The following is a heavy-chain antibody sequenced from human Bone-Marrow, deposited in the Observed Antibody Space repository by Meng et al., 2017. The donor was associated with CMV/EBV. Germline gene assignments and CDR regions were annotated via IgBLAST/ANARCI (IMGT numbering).Heavy chain of an antibody. CDR1: GFTFSSYS. D-gene: IGHD2-15*01. V-gene: IGHV3-53*01. Sequence: EGSLRLSCVASGFTFSSYSMNWVRQAPGKGLEWVSVICPDGTHYAGFVKGRFTISRDDSKNIVYLQMNSLGVEDTALYYCVVGHDSRKVAYWGQGTRVTVSS. J-gene: IGHJ4*02. CDR3: VVGHDSRKVAY. CDR2: ICPDGT.